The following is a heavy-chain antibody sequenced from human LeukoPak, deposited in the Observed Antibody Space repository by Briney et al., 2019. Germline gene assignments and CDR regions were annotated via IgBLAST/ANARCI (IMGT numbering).Heavy chain of an antibody. CDR1: GFTFSGYW. CDR3: GRDQLKRMDV. CDR2: ISPDGSST. Sequence: GGSLRLSCAASGFTFSGYWMHWVRQDPGKGLVWVSHISPDGSSTFYADSVKGRFTISRDNAKNTLYLQMNSLRAEDTAVYYCGRDQLKRMDVWGKGTTVTVSS. D-gene: IGHD2-2*01. V-gene: IGHV3-74*01. J-gene: IGHJ6*04.